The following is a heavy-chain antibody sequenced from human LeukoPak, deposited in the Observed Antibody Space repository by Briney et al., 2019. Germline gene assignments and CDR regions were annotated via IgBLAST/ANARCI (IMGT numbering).Heavy chain of an antibody. CDR3: AKVAGYFEN. V-gene: IGHV3-23*01. J-gene: IGHJ4*02. Sequence: GGPLRLSCAASGFTFSSYAMSWVRQAPGKGLEWVSAISGGGDFTYYTDSVKGRFSISRDNFKNTVYLQMNSLRAEDTAVYYCAKVAGYFENWGQGTLVTVST. CDR2: ISGGGDFT. CDR1: GFTFSSYA.